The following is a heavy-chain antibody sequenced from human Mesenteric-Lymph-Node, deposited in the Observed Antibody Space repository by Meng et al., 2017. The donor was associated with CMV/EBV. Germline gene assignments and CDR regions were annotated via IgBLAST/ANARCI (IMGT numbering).Heavy chain of an antibody. V-gene: IGHV4-59*01. CDR2: GYNIGRT. CDR3: ARKKSIFHFDP. J-gene: IGHJ5*02. Sequence: GSLRLSCTVSGGSISTYYWSWTRQPPGKGLEWIGYGYNIGRTNYNPSLKNRVSISVDTAKNQFSLKLSSVTAADTAVYYCARKKSIFHFDPWGQGTLVTVSS. D-gene: IGHD3-3*01. CDR1: GGSISTYY.